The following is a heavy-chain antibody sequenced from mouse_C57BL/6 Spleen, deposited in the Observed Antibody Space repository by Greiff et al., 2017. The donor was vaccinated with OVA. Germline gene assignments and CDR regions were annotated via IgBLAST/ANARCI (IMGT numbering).Heavy chain of an antibody. V-gene: IGHV1-50*01. Sequence: VQLQQPGAELVKPGASVKLSCKASGYTFTSYWMQWVKQRPGQGLEWIGEIDPSDSYTNYNQKFKGKATLTVDTSSSTAYMQLSSLTSEDSAVYYCARGPSGYFDYWGQGTTLTVSS. CDR2: IDPSDSYT. CDR3: ARGPSGYFDY. J-gene: IGHJ2*01. CDR1: GYTFTSYW.